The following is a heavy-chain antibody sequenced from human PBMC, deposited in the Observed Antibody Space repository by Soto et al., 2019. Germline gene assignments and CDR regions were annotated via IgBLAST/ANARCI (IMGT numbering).Heavy chain of an antibody. V-gene: IGHV4-34*01. D-gene: IGHD3-22*01. Sequence: PXEPLSLTCAVCGGSFSGHSWTWIRQSPGKGLEWIGDINHSGRVNYSPSLRSRVTISLDTSKNQFSLTLSAVTAADTAMYYCSTRAYDTNGYYRFDHWGQGTLVTVSS. J-gene: IGHJ5*01. CDR3: STRAYDTNGYYRFDH. CDR2: INHSGRV. CDR1: GGSFSGHS.